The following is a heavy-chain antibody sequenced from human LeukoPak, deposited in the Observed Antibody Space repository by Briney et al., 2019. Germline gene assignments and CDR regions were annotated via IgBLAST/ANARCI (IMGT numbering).Heavy chain of an antibody. CDR3: ARDRGLLAL. Sequence: PGGSLRLSCAASGFSFNTYGMHWVRQAPGKGLVWVSRINTDGSSTSYADSVKGRFTISRDNAKNSLYLQVNSLRAEDTAVYYCARDRGLLALWGQGTLVTVSS. D-gene: IGHD2-8*02. CDR1: GFSFNTYG. V-gene: IGHV3-74*01. CDR2: INTDGSST. J-gene: IGHJ4*02.